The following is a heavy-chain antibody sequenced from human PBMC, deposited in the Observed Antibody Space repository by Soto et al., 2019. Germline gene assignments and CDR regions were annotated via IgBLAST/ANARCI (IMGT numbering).Heavy chain of an antibody. J-gene: IGHJ6*02. V-gene: IGHV3-23*01. CDR3: TTGPTIFGKVISFEYYYGMDV. CDR1: RLTLSNVA. CDR2: VSGSGETT. D-gene: IGHD3-3*01. Sequence: GGSLRLSCTGGRLTLSNVAMSWVRQAPGKGLEWVSAVSGSGETTCYAGSVKGRFTISRDKSKNTLYLQMNGLRAEDTAIYYCTTGPTIFGKVISFEYYYGMDVWGQGTTVTVSS.